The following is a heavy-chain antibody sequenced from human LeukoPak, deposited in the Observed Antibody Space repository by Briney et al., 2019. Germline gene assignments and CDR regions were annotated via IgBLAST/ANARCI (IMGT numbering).Heavy chain of an antibody. CDR3: AKSAPRSIGTCYPWYFDL. V-gene: IGHV3-30*02. J-gene: IGHJ2*01. Sequence: PGGSLRLSCAASGFTFNTYGMHWVRQAPGKGLEWVTYIRYTGGDKYYADSVKGRFTISRDNSKNTLYLQMNSLRPGDTAVYYCAKSAPRSIGTCYPWYFDLWGRGTLVTVSS. CDR2: IRYTGGDK. CDR1: GFTFNTYG. D-gene: IGHD2-15*01.